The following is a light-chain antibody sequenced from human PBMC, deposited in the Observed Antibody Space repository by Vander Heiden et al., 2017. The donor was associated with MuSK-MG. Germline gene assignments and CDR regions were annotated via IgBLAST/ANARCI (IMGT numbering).Light chain of an antibody. J-gene: IGLJ2*01. CDR3: SSYTTSSTVV. V-gene: IGLV2-14*03. CDR2: DVS. Sequence: QSALTQPASVSGSPGQSITISCTGTSSDVGAYDYVSWYQQHPGKAPKLMIYDVSNRPSWVSDRFSGSKSGNTASLTISGLQAEDDAVYYCSSYTTSSTVVFGARTKLTVL. CDR1: SSDVGAYDY.